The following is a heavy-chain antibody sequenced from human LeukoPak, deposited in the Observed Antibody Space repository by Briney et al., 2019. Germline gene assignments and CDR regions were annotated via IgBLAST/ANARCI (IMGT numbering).Heavy chain of an antibody. CDR2: IDWDDDK. Sequence: SGPALVKPTQTLTLTCTFSGFSLSTSGMRVSWIRQPPGKALEWLALIDWDDDKFYSTSLKTRLTISKDTSKNQVVLTMTNMDPVDTATYYCARTTYYYDSSGYTDAFDIWGQGTMVTVSS. CDR3: ARTTYYYDSSGYTDAFDI. J-gene: IGHJ3*02. D-gene: IGHD3-22*01. CDR1: GFSLSTSGMR. V-gene: IGHV2-70*04.